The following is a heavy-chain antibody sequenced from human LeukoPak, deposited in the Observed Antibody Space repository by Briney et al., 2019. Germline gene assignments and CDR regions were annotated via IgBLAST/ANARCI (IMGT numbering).Heavy chain of an antibody. J-gene: IGHJ3*02. Sequence: PGGSLRLSCAASGFTFSSYSMNWVRQAPGKGLEWVSSISSSSSYIYYADSVKGRFTISRDNSKNSLYLQMNSLRAEDTAVYYCARDILTGYPVDAFGIWGQGTMVTVSS. CDR2: ISSSSSYI. V-gene: IGHV3-21*01. CDR3: ARDILTGYPVDAFGI. D-gene: IGHD3-9*01. CDR1: GFTFSSYS.